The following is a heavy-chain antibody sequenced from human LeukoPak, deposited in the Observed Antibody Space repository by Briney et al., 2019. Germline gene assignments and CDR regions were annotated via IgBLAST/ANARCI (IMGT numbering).Heavy chain of an antibody. Sequence: SQTLSLTCLVSGGSITSATYYWRWIRQPAGKGLEWIGRIYASGSANYNPSLKSRVTISVDTSKNQFSLKLNSVTAADTALYYCARDRGVRDNYSYYYYMDVWGKGTTVTVSS. J-gene: IGHJ6*03. CDR3: ARDRGVRDNYSYYYYMDV. V-gene: IGHV4-61*02. D-gene: IGHD3-10*01. CDR2: IYASGSA. CDR1: GGSITSATYY.